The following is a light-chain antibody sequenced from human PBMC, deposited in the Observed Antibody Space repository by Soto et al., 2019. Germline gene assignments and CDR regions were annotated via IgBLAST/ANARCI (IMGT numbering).Light chain of an antibody. CDR3: SSYAGSNNLV. Sequence: QSALTQPPSASGSPGQSVTISCTGTSSDVGGYNYVSWYQQHPGTAPKLMIYEVSKRPSGVPGRFSGSKSGNTASLTVSGLQAEDEADYYCSSYAGSNNLVFGGGTKRTVL. J-gene: IGLJ2*01. CDR2: EVS. CDR1: SSDVGGYNY. V-gene: IGLV2-8*01.